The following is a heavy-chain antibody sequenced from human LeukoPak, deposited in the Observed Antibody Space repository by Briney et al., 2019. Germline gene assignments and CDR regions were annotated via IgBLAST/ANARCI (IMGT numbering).Heavy chain of an antibody. D-gene: IGHD6-6*01. V-gene: IGHV3-7*01. J-gene: IGHJ4*02. Sequence: GGSLRLSCAASGFTFSSYWMSWVRQAPGKGLEWVANIKQDGSEKNYVDSVKGRFTISRGNAKNSLHLQMNSLSAEDTAVYYCARGSSYHVYWGQGTLVTVSS. CDR1: GFTFSSYW. CDR3: ARGSSYHVY. CDR2: IKQDGSEK.